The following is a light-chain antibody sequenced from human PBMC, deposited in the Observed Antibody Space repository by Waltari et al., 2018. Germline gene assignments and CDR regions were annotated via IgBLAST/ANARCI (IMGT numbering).Light chain of an antibody. J-gene: IGLJ2*01. CDR1: KLRDKY. V-gene: IGLV3-1*01. Sequence: SYVLNQPPSVSVSPGQTASITCSGEKLRDKYASWYQQKAGQPPVLIIYQDVERPSSNPDRLAASNSGTTATLTISGTQALDDADYYCQAWDGNTVIFGGGTRLTVL. CDR3: QAWDGNTVI. CDR2: QDV.